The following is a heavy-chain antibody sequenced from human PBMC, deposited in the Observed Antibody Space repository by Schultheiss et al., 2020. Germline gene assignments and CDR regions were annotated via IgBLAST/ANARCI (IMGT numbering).Heavy chain of an antibody. CDR2: ISWNSGSI. D-gene: IGHD6-13*01. Sequence: SLQISCAASGFTFDDYAMHWVRQAPGKGLEWVSGISWNSGSIGYADSVKGRFTISRDNAKNSLYLQMNSLRAEDTAVYYCARRSYSSIAAAGSDYWGQGTLVTVSS. CDR3: ARRSYSSIAAAGSDY. CDR1: GFTFDDYA. V-gene: IGHV3-9*01. J-gene: IGHJ4*02.